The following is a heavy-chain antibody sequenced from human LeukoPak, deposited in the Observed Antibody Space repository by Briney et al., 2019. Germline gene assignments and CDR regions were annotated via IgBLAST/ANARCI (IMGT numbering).Heavy chain of an antibody. J-gene: IGHJ2*01. CDR3: ARYESSAYGIDV. CDR1: GGSISSSSSY. D-gene: IGHD3-22*01. CDR2: IYYSGST. Sequence: RASETLSLTCTVSGGSISSSSSYWVWIRQPPGMGPEWIGSIYYSGSTYSNPSLKSRVTISVDTSKNQFSLKVSSVAAADTAVYYCARYESSAYGIDVWGRGTLVTVSS. V-gene: IGHV4-39*01.